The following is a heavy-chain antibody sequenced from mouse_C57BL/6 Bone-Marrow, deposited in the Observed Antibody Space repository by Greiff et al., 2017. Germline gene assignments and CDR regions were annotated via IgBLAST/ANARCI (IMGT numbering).Heavy chain of an antibody. D-gene: IGHD2-1*01. CDR1: GYTFTSYW. CDR2: IYPGSGST. V-gene: IGHV1-55*01. CDR3: ARGDYGNPAWFAY. J-gene: IGHJ3*01. Sequence: QVQLQQPGAELVKPGASVKMSCKASGYTFTSYWITWVKQRPGQGLEWIGDIYPGSGSTNYNEKFKSKATLTVDTSSSTAYMQLSSLTSEDSAVHYCARGDYGNPAWFAYWGQGTLVTVSA.